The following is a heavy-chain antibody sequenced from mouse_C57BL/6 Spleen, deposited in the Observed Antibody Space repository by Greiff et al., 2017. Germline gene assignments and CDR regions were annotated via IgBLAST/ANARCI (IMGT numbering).Heavy chain of an antibody. J-gene: IGHJ2*01. Sequence: QVQLQQPGAELVKPGASVKLSCKASGYTFTSYWMQWVKQRPGQGLAWIGEIDPSDSYTNYNQKFKGKATLTVDTSSSTAYMQLSSLTSEDSAVYYCARWAGDGDYWGQGTTLTVSS. CDR2: IDPSDSYT. D-gene: IGHD3-2*02. CDR1: GYTFTSYW. V-gene: IGHV1-50*01. CDR3: ARWAGDGDY.